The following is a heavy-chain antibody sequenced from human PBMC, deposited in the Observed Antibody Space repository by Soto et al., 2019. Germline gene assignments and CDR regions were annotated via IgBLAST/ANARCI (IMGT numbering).Heavy chain of an antibody. Sequence: GSSVKVSCKASGGTFSSYDISWVRQAPGQWLEWMGGIIPIFGTANYAQRFQGRVTITADKSTSTAYMELSSLRSEDTAVYYCARTPSRYDFWSDNWFDPWGQGTLVTVSS. V-gene: IGHV1-69*06. CDR1: GGTFSSYD. CDR2: IIPIFGTA. D-gene: IGHD3-3*01. CDR3: ARTPSRYDFWSDNWFDP. J-gene: IGHJ5*02.